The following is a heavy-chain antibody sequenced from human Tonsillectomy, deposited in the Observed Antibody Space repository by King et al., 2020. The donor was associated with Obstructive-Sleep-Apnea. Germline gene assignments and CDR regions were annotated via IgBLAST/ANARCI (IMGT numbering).Heavy chain of an antibody. Sequence: QLVQSGGGLVQPGRSLRLSCAASGFTFDDYAMHWVRQAPGKGLEWVSGISWNSGRIGYGDSVKGRFTISRDNAKNSLFLQMNSLRTEDTALYYCAKDLSSGWYGPVDYWGQGTLVTVSS. CDR3: AKDLSSGWYGPVDY. J-gene: IGHJ4*02. CDR2: ISWNSGRI. V-gene: IGHV3-9*01. D-gene: IGHD6-19*01. CDR1: GFTFDDYA.